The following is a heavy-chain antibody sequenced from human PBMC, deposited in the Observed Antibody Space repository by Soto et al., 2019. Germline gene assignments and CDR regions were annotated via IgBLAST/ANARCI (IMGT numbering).Heavy chain of an antibody. CDR2: ISYDGSNK. V-gene: IGHV3-30-3*01. Sequence: GGSLRLSCAASGFTFSSYAMHWVRQAPGKGLEWVAVISYDGSNKYYADSVKGRFTISRDNSKNTLYLQMNSLRAEDTAVYYCARDESYYDSSGYYSFDYWGQGTLVTISS. CDR1: GFTFSSYA. CDR3: ARDESYYDSSGYYSFDY. J-gene: IGHJ4*02. D-gene: IGHD3-22*01.